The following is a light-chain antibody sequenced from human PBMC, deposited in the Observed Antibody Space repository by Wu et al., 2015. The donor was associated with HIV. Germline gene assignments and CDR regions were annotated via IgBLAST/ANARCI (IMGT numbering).Light chain of an antibody. J-gene: IGKJ1*01. V-gene: IGKV3-20*01. CDR1: QSVSSTY. CDR3: QQYGTSPWT. CDR2: AAA. Sequence: EIVLTQSPGTLSLSPGERATLSCRASQSVSSTYLAWYQQKPGQAPRLLIYAAANRAAGIPDRFSGSGSGTDFTLTITRLEPEDFAVYYCQQYGTSPWTFGQGTKVEIK.